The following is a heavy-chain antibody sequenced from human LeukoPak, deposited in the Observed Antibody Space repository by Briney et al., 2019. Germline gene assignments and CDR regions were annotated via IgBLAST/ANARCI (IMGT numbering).Heavy chain of an antibody. J-gene: IGHJ6*02. Sequence: PSETLSLTCTVSGGSVSSGSYYWSWIRQPPGKGLEWIGYIYYSGSTNYNPSLKSRVTISVDTSKNQFSLKLSSVTAADTAVYYCARVVPATYYYYGMDVWGQGTTVTVSS. D-gene: IGHD2-2*01. CDR1: GGSVSSGSYY. CDR2: IYYSGST. V-gene: IGHV4-61*01. CDR3: ARVVPATYYYYGMDV.